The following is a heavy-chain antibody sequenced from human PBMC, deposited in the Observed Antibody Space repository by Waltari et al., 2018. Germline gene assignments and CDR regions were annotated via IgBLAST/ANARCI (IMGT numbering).Heavy chain of an antibody. D-gene: IGHD1-26*01. CDR1: GFTFSSYA. J-gene: IGHJ4*02. CDR3: AKGGWEPLYYFDY. Sequence: EVQLLESGGGLVQPGGSLRLSCAASGFTFSSYAMSWVRRAPGKGLEWVSAISGSGGSTYYADSVKGRFTISRDNSKNTLYLQMNSLRAEDTAVYYCAKGGWEPLYYFDYWGQGTLVTVSS. V-gene: IGHV3-23*01. CDR2: ISGSGGST.